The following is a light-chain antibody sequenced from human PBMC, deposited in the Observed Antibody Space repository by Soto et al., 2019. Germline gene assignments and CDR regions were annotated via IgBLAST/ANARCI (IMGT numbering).Light chain of an antibody. J-gene: IGKJ2*01. CDR2: AAS. Sequence: DIQMTQSPASLSTSVGDRVTITCRASQSISSYLNWYQQKPGKPPKLMISAASTLHSGVPSRFGGSGSGTAVTLTISSLRPEYSAIYYCQQTSIARYTFGQGTKLEI. CDR1: QSISSY. CDR3: QQTSIARYT. V-gene: IGKV1-39*01.